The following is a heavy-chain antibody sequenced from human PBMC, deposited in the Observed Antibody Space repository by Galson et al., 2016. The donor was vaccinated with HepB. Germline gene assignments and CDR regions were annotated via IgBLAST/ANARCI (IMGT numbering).Heavy chain of an antibody. J-gene: IGHJ4*02. CDR2: FYYSGSI. V-gene: IGHV4-59*01. D-gene: IGHD3-10*01. Sequence: SETLSLTCTVSGGSISSYYWSWIRQPPGKGLEWIGYFYYSGSINYNPSLRSRVTISVDTSKNQFSLKLTSVTAADTAVYYCGRETSGRGLNYWGQGTLVTVSS. CDR3: GRETSGRGLNY. CDR1: GGSISSYY.